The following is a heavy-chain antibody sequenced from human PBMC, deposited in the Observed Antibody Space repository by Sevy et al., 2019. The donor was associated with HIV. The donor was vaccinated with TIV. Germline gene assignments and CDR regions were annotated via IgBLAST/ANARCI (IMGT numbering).Heavy chain of an antibody. J-gene: IGHJ4*02. CDR2: ISGSGGST. CDR1: GFPFSSYA. Sequence: GGSLRFSCAASGFPFSSYAMSWVRQAPGKGLEWVSTISGSGGSTYYADSVKGRFTISRDNSKNTLYLQMNSLRAEDTAIYCCAKVSDFWTGYDDYRGQGALVTVSS. D-gene: IGHD3-3*01. V-gene: IGHV3-23*01. CDR3: AKVSDFWTGYDDY.